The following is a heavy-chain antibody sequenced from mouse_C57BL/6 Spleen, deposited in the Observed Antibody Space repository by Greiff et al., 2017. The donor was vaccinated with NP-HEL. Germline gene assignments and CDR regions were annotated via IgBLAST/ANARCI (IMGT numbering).Heavy chain of an antibody. CDR1: GYAFTSYW. CDR3: AKNCYSRNYARDY. J-gene: IGHJ2*01. CDR2: IHPKSGST. Sequence: QVQLQQPGAELVKPGASVKLSCKASGYAFTSYWMHWVKQRPGQGLEWIGMIHPKSGSTNYNEKFKSKATLTVDKSSSTAYMQLSSLTTEDAAVYYWAKNCYSRNYARDYWGQGTTLTVSS. D-gene: IGHD2-5*01. V-gene: IGHV1-64*01.